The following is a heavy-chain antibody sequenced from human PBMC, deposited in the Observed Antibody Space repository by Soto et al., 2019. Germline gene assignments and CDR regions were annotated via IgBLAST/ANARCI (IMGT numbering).Heavy chain of an antibody. CDR3: XKHGAAYDYAGNTPFDY. D-gene: IGHD3-16*01. J-gene: IGHJ4*02. CDR2: IYPGDSDT. Sequence: GESLKISCKGSGYNFATDWIGWVRQMPGKGLEWMGIIYPGDSDTRYSPSFQGRVTISADKSISTAYLQWRSLRASDTAMYFCXKHGAAYDYAGNTPFDYWGQGTLVTVSS. V-gene: IGHV5-51*01. CDR1: GYNFATDW.